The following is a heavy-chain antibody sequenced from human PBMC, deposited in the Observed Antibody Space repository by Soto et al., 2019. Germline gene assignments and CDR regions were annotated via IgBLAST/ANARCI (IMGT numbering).Heavy chain of an antibody. Sequence: GSLRLSCAASGFTFSSYGMHWVRQAPGKGLEWVAVISCSGDSTYYTDSVKGRFTISRDNSKKTLYLQMESLRAEDTAVYFCARQWGEGYKVPYLDQWGQGTLVTVSS. V-gene: IGHV3-30*03. CDR2: ISCSGDST. D-gene: IGHD1-26*01. CDR3: ARQWGEGYKVPYLDQ. CDR1: GFTFSSYG. J-gene: IGHJ4*02.